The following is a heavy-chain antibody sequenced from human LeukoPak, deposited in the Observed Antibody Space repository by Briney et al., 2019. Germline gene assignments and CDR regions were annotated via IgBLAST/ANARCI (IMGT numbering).Heavy chain of an antibody. J-gene: IGHJ4*02. D-gene: IGHD4-17*01. CDR3: ARDRNLYGDYGGNDY. CDR1: GFTLSSST. Sequence: GGSLRLSCAASGFTLSSSTMNWVRQAPGKGLEWVSSISGSSSYIYYADSLKGRFTISRDNAKNSLYLQMNSLRAEDTAVYYCARDRNLYGDYGGNDYWGQGTLVTVSS. V-gene: IGHV3-21*01. CDR2: ISGSSSYI.